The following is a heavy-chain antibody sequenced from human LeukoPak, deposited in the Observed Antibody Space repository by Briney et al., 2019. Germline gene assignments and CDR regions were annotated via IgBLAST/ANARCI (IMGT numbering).Heavy chain of an antibody. CDR1: GGSISSYY. D-gene: IGHD2-2*01. J-gene: IGHJ6*02. CDR3: ARVSVVPATNYYYYGMDV. CDR2: IYYSGST. Sequence: PSETLSLTCTVSGGSISSYYWSWIRQPPGKGLEWIGYIYYSGSTNYNPSLKSRVTISVDTSKNQFSLKLSSVTAADTAVYYCARVSVVPATNYYYYGMDVWGQGTTVTVSS. V-gene: IGHV4-59*01.